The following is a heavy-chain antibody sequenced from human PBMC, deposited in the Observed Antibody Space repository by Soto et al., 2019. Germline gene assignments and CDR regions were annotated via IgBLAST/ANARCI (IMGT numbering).Heavy chain of an antibody. D-gene: IGHD6-19*01. V-gene: IGHV3-23*01. CDR3: AKDTMSSGWEGSNDY. J-gene: IGHJ4*02. CDR1: GFTFSSYA. Sequence: EMQLLESGGGLEQPGGSLRLSCAASGFTFSSYAMSWVRQAPGKGLEWVSAISGSGGSTYYADSVKGRFTISRDNSKNTLYLQMNSLRAEDTAVYYCAKDTMSSGWEGSNDYWGQGTLVTVSS. CDR2: ISGSGGST.